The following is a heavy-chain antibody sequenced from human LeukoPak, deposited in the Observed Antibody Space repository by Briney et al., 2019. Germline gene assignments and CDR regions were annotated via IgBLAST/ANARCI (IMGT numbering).Heavy chain of an antibody. CDR3: ARVGGQRGYSGMGRYYYYYMDV. CDR1: GGSISSYY. J-gene: IGHJ6*03. Sequence: SETLSLTFTVSGGSISSYYWSWLRQPPGKGLEWIGYIYYSGSTNYNPSLKSRVTISVDTSKNQFSLKLSSVTAADTAVYYCARVGGQRGYSGMGRYYYYYMDVWGKGPRSPSP. CDR2: IYYSGST. D-gene: IGHD5-12*01. V-gene: IGHV4-59*01.